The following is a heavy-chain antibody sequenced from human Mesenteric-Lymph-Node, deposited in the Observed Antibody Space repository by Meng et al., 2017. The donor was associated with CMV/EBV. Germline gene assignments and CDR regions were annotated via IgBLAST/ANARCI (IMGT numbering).Heavy chain of an antibody. Sequence: FSSYGISWVRQAPGQGLEWKGGIMPISGTANYAQEFQGRVTITADKSTSTAYMELSSLRSEDTAMFYCARGLATNNHVVVPAVHLDPWGQGTLVTVSS. CDR2: IMPISGTA. D-gene: IGHD2-2*01. J-gene: IGHJ5*02. CDR3: ARGLATNNHVVVPAVHLDP. CDR1: FSSYG. V-gene: IGHV1-69*06.